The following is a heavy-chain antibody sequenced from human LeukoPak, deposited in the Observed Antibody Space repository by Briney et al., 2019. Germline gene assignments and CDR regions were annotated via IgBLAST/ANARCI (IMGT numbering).Heavy chain of an antibody. CDR1: GFMFRSYR. Sequence: SGRSLRLSCAASGFMFRSYRMHWVRQAPGKGLEWVAVISYDGNNKYHADSVKGRFTISKDNSNDTLYLRMNSLRAEDTAVYYCAKGGKRQWLVEGHWGQGTLVSVSS. CDR2: ISYDGNNK. D-gene: IGHD6-19*01. V-gene: IGHV3-30*18. J-gene: IGHJ4*02. CDR3: AKGGKRQWLVEGH.